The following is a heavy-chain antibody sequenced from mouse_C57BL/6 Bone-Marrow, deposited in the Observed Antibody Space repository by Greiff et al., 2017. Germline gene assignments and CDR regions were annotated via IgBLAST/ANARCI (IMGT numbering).Heavy chain of an antibody. V-gene: IGHV1-74*01. J-gene: IGHJ4*01. D-gene: IGHD1-1*01. CDR1: GYTFTSYW. CDR3: ANYGSIYYDAMDY. CDR2: IHPSDSDT. Sequence: VQLQQSGAELVKPGASVKVSCKASGYTFTSYWMHWVKQRPGQGLEWIGRIHPSDSDTNYNQKFKGKATLTVDKSSSTAYMQLSSLTSEDSAVDYCANYGSIYYDAMDYWGQGTSVTVSS.